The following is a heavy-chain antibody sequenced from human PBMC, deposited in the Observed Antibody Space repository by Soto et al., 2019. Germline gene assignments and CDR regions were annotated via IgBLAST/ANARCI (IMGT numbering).Heavy chain of an antibody. J-gene: IGHJ4*02. CDR2: ISSSSSYT. CDR3: ARSPSPTHFDY. CDR1: GFTFSDYY. V-gene: IGHV3-11*06. Sequence: PGGSLRLSCAASGFTFSDYYMSWIRQAPGKGLEWVSYISSSSSYTNYADSVKGRFTISRDNAKNSLYLQMNSLRAEDTAVYYCARSPSPTHFDYWGQRTLVTVSS.